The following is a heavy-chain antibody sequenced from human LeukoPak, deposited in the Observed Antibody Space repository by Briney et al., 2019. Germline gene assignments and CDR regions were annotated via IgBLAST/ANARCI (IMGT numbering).Heavy chain of an antibody. CDR2: ISSSGSS. J-gene: IGHJ4*02. CDR1: VGSINSYY. Sequence: SETLSLPCTVSVGSINSYYWSWLRQPPGKGLEYIGYISSSGSSNYNPSLRSRVTISVHTSKNQFSLKLSAVTAADTAVYYCARDGGNSPCDFGGRGTLDTVSS. V-gene: IGHV4-4*09. CDR3: ARDGGNSPCDF. D-gene: IGHD4-23*01.